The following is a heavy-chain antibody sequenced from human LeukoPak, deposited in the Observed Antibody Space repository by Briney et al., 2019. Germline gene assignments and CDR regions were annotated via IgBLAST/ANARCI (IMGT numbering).Heavy chain of an antibody. D-gene: IGHD3-22*01. J-gene: IGHJ4*02. Sequence: GGSLRLSCAASGFTFSSYEMNWVRQAPGKGLEWVSYISSSGSTIYYADSVKGRFTISRDNAKNSLYLQMNSLRAEDTAVYYCAKATIVVTPDYFDYWGQGTLVTVSS. V-gene: IGHV3-48*03. CDR2: ISSSGSTI. CDR1: GFTFSSYE. CDR3: AKATIVVTPDYFDY.